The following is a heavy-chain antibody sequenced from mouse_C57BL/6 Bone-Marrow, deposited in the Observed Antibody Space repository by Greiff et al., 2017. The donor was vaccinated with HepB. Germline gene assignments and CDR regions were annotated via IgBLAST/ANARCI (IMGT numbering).Heavy chain of an antibody. CDR1: GFNIKDYY. J-gene: IGHJ1*03. CDR2: IDPEDGDT. V-gene: IGHV14-1*01. CDR3: TTGGYYYGSRENWYFDV. D-gene: IGHD1-1*01. Sequence: VQLQQSGAELVRPGASVKLSCTASGFNIKDYYMHWVKQRPEQGLEWIGRIDPEDGDTEYAPKFQGKATMTADTSSNTAYLQLSSLTSEDTAVYYCTTGGYYYGSRENWYFDVWGTGTTVTVSS.